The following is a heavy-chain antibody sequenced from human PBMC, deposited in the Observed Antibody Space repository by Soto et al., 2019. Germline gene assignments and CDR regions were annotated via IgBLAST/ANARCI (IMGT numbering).Heavy chain of an antibody. CDR3: ARGARYSGSYYLPYYYGMDV. D-gene: IGHD1-26*01. V-gene: IGHV1-69*01. CDR1: GGTFSSYA. Sequence: QVQLVQSGAEVKKPGSSVKVSCKASGGTFSSYAISWVRQAPGQGLEWMGGIIPIFGTANYAQKFQGRVTITADESTSTAYMELSSLRSEDTAVYYCARGARYSGSYYLPYYYGMDVWGQGTTVTVSS. CDR2: IIPIFGTA. J-gene: IGHJ6*02.